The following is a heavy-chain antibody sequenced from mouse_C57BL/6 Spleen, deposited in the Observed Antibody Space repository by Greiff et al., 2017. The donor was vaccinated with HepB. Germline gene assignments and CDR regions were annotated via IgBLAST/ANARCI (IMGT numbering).Heavy chain of an antibody. J-gene: IGHJ2*01. D-gene: IGHD2-1*01. CDR1: GYTFTSYW. V-gene: IGHV1-64*01. Sequence: QVQLQQPGAELVKPGASVKLSCKASGYTFTSYWMHWVKQRPGQGLEWIGMIRPNSGSTNYNEKFKSKATLTVDKSSSTAYMQLSSLTSEDSAVYYCARAPYGNYDFDYWGQGTTLTVSS. CDR3: ARAPYGNYDFDY. CDR2: IRPNSGST.